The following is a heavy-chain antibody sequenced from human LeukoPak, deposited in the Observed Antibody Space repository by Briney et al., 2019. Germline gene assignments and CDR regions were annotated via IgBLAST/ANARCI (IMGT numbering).Heavy chain of an antibody. V-gene: IGHV3-30*04. D-gene: IGHD3-16*02. Sequence: GRSLRLSCAASGFTFSSYAMHWVRQAPGKGLEWVAVISYDGSNKYYADSVKGRFTISRDNSKNTLYLQMNSLRAEDTAVYYCARVYYDYVWGSYRGGFDYWGQGTLVTVSS. J-gene: IGHJ4*02. CDR2: ISYDGSNK. CDR1: GFTFSSYA. CDR3: ARVYYDYVWGSYRGGFDY.